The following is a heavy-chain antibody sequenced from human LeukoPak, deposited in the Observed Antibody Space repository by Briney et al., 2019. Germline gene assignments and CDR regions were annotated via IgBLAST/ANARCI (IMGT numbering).Heavy chain of an antibody. V-gene: IGHV5-51*01. D-gene: IGHD3-22*01. CDR2: IYPGDSDT. CDR1: GYSFTSYW. Sequence: GESLKISCKGSGYSFTSYWIGWVRQMPGKGLEWMGIIYPGDSDTRYSPSFQGQVTISADKSISTAYLQWSSLKASDTAMYYCARRYYYDSSGYYGTALWYFDYWGQGTLVTVSS. CDR3: ARRYYYDSSGYYGTALWYFDY. J-gene: IGHJ4*02.